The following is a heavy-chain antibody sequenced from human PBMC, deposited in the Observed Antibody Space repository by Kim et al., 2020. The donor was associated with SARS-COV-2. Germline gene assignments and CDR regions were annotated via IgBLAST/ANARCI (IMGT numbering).Heavy chain of an antibody. Sequence: VKGRVTISRDNAKNSLYLHMNCLRADDTAVYYCARVTLWFGDMRGYYFDYWGQGTLVTVSS. D-gene: IGHD3-10*01. V-gene: IGHV3-11*06. J-gene: IGHJ4*02. CDR3: ARVTLWFGDMRGYYFDY.